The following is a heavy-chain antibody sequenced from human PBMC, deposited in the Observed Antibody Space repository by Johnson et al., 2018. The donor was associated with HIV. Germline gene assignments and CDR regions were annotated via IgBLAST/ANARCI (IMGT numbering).Heavy chain of an antibody. CDR1: GFTFSSYA. J-gene: IGHJ3*02. Sequence: QVQLVESGGGVVQPGRYLRLSCAASGFTFSSYAMHWVRQAPGKGLEWVAVISYDGSNKYYADSVKGRFTISRDNSKNTLYLQMNSLRAGDTAVYYCAGGGAAAGTWDAFDMWGRGTLVTVSS. CDR3: AGGGAAAGTWDAFDM. V-gene: IGHV3-30*04. D-gene: IGHD6-13*01. CDR2: ISYDGSNK.